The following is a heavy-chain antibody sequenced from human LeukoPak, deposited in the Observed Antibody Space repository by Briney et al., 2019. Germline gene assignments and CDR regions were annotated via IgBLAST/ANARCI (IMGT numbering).Heavy chain of an antibody. D-gene: IGHD2-2*02. V-gene: IGHV3-23*01. J-gene: IGHJ4*02. CDR2: ISGSGGST. CDR1: GFTFSSYA. Sequence: GGSLRLSCAASGFTFSSYAMSWVRQAPGKGLEWVSAISGSGGSTYYADSVKGRFTISRDNAKHSLYLQMNSLRAEDTAIYYCARVPAAINAIDYWGQGTLVTVSS. CDR3: ARVPAAINAIDY.